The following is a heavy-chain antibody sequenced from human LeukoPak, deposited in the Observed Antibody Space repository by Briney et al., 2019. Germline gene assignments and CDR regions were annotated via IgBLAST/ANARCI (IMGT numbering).Heavy chain of an antibody. D-gene: IGHD3-16*01. CDR2: FDPEDGEI. J-gene: IGHJ4*02. V-gene: IGHV1-24*01. CDR3: ATIGGVTPDY. CDR1: RNTLTELS. Sequence: ASVKVSCKVSRNTLTELSIHWARQAPGKGLEWMGGFDPEDGEIIYAQNLEGRVIMTEDTSRDTAYMELSSLRSEDTAVYYCATIGGVTPDYWGQGTQVTVSS.